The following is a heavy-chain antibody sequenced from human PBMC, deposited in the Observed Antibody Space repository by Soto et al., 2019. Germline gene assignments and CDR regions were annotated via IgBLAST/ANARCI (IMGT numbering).Heavy chain of an antibody. Sequence: PGGSLRLSCAASGFTFSSYSMNWVRQAPGKGLEWVSSISSSSSYIYYADSVKGRFTISRDNAKNSLYLQMNSLRAEDTAVYYCARVGPTPDYGDYEYYFDYWGQGTLVTVSS. CDR3: ARVGPTPDYGDYEYYFDY. V-gene: IGHV3-21*01. CDR1: GFTFSSYS. J-gene: IGHJ4*02. CDR2: ISSSSSYI. D-gene: IGHD4-17*01.